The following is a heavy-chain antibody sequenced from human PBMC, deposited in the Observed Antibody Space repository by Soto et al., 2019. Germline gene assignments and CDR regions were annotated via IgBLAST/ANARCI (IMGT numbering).Heavy chain of an antibody. J-gene: IGHJ6*02. CDR3: ATGERKGEYGSYYYYYYGMDV. CDR2: INPSGGST. Sequence: ASVKVSCKASGYTFTSYYMHWVRQAPGQGLEWMGIINPSGGSTSYAQKFQGRVTMTRDTSTSTVYIDRSSLRSEDTAVYYCATGERKGEYGSYYYYYYGMDVWGQGTTVTVSS. D-gene: IGHD4-17*01. V-gene: IGHV1-46*01. CDR1: GYTFTSYY.